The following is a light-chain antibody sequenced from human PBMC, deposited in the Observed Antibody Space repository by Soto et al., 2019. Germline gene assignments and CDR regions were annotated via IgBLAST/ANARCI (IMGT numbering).Light chain of an antibody. J-gene: IGKJ4*01. Sequence: RVMTQSPDTLSVSPGERATLSCRASETVRSNLAWYQQKPGQAPRLLIYDTSTRATGVPARFSGSRSGPEFTLTINSLQSEDFAIYYCQPYNNWPLTFGGGTKVDIK. CDR3: QPYNNWPLT. CDR2: DTS. V-gene: IGKV3-15*01. CDR1: ETVRSN.